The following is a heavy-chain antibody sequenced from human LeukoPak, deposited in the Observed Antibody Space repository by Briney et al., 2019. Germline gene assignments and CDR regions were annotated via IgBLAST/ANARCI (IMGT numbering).Heavy chain of an antibody. Sequence: ASVKVSCKVSGYTLTELSMHWVRQAPGKGLEWMGGFDPEDGETIYALKFQGRVTMTEDTSTDTAYMELSSLRSEDTAVYYCATGGRDVFAQMATISYGFVYWGQGTLVTVSS. CDR3: ATGGRDVFAQMATISYGFVY. CDR1: GYTLTELS. J-gene: IGHJ4*02. D-gene: IGHD5-24*01. V-gene: IGHV1-24*01. CDR2: FDPEDGET.